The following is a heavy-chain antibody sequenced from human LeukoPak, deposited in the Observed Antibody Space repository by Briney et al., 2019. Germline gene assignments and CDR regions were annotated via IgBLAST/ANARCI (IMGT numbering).Heavy chain of an antibody. CDR3: ATFKLLSSSWLTFDY. Sequence: ASVKVSCKASGYTFSGYYMHWVRQAPGQGLEWMGWINPNSGGTKYAQKFQGRVTMTRDTSISTAYMELGRLRSDDTAVYYCATFKLLSSSWLTFDYWGQGTLVTVSS. V-gene: IGHV1-2*02. J-gene: IGHJ4*02. D-gene: IGHD6-13*01. CDR2: INPNSGGT. CDR1: GYTFSGYY.